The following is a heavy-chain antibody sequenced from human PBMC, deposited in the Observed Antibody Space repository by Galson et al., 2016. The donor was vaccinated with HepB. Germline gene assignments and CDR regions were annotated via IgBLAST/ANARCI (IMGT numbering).Heavy chain of an antibody. Sequence: SLRFSCAASGFTFDAYAMHWVRQAPGKGLEWVSGISWNSGNVGYADSVKGRFTISRDNAKNSLYLQMNSLRAEDTAFYYCAKAGTYSNNKGWFDPWGQGTLVTVSS. CDR2: ISWNSGNV. D-gene: IGHD6-13*01. CDR1: GFTFDAYA. V-gene: IGHV3-9*01. CDR3: AKAGTYSNNKGWFDP. J-gene: IGHJ5*02.